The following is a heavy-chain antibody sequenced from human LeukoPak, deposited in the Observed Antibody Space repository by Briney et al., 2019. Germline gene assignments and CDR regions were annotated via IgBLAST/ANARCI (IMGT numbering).Heavy chain of an antibody. J-gene: IGHJ6*03. CDR2: INPNSGGT. V-gene: IGHV1-2*02. CDR3: ARGTHTSGWYGDFYYFFYMDV. CDR1: GYTFTGYY. D-gene: IGHD6-19*01. Sequence: ASVKVSCKASGYTFTGYYMHWVRQAPGQGLEWMGWINPNSGGTNYAQKFQGRVTMTRDTSISTAYMELSRLRSDDTAVYYCARGTHTSGWYGDFYYFFYMDVWGKGTTVTISS.